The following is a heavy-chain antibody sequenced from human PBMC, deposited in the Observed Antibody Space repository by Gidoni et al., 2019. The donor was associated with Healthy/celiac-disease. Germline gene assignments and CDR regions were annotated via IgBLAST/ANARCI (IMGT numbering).Heavy chain of an antibody. CDR3: AREERIDWYFDL. Sequence: EVQLVESGGGLGQHGGSLGLSCAAPGFPFSRYWMSWVRQAPGKGLEWVANIKQDGSEKYYVDSVKGRFTISRDNAKNSLYLQMNTLRAEDTAVYYCAREERIDWYFDLWGRGTLVTVSS. V-gene: IGHV3-7*01. J-gene: IGHJ2*01. CDR2: IKQDGSEK. CDR1: GFPFSRYW.